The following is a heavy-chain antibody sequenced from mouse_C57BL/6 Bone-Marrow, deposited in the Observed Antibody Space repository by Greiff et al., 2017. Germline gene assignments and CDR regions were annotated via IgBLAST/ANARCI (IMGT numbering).Heavy chain of an antibody. Sequence: QVQLQQPGAELVKPGASVKMSCKASGYTFTSYWITWVKQRPGQGLAWIGDIYPGSGSTKYNEKFKSKATLTVDTSSSTAYMQLSSLTSEDSAVYYCARPTEYYYYAMDYWGQGTSVTVSS. D-gene: IGHD1-1*01. V-gene: IGHV1-55*01. CDR3: ARPTEYYYYAMDY. J-gene: IGHJ4*01. CDR1: GYTFTSYW. CDR2: IYPGSGST.